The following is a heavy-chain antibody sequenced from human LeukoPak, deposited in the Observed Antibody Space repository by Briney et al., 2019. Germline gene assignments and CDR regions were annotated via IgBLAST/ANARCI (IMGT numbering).Heavy chain of an antibody. CDR3: ARPREKVVNDAFDI. V-gene: IGHV5-51*01. CDR1: GYSFTNYW. D-gene: IGHD3-22*01. Sequence: GESLKISCKGSGYSFTNYWIGWVRQMPGKGLEWMGIIYPGDSDTTYSPSFQGQVTISADKSISTAYLQWSSLKASDTAMYYCARPREKVVNDAFDIWGQGTMVTVSS. CDR2: IYPGDSDT. J-gene: IGHJ3*02.